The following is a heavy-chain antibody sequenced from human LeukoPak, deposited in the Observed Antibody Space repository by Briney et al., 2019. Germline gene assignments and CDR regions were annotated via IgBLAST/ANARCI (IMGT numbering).Heavy chain of an antibody. V-gene: IGHV4-34*01. CDR2: INHSGST. CDR1: GGSFSGYY. D-gene: IGHD3-3*01. CDR3: ARGREGYGFPMRKSGYYFDY. J-gene: IGHJ4*02. Sequence: SETLSLTCAVYGGSFSGYYWSWIRQPPGKGLEWIGEINHSGSTNYNPSLKSRVTISVDTSKNQFSLKLTSVTAADTAVYYCARGREGYGFPMRKSGYYFDYWGQGTLVTVSS.